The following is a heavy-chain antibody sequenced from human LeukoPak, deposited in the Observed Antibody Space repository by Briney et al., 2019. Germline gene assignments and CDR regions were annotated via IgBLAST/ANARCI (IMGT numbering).Heavy chain of an antibody. V-gene: IGHV4-31*03. J-gene: IGHJ4*02. CDR2: IYYNGNP. Sequence: SQTLSLTCTVSGGSIRSSGGYYWSWIRQHPGKGLEWIGFIYYNGNPYYNPSLRSRVTTSVDTSKNQFSLKLSSVTAADTAVYYCASVTNNFFDYWGQGTLVTVSS. D-gene: IGHD4-11*01. CDR3: ASVTNNFFDY. CDR1: GGSIRSSGGYY.